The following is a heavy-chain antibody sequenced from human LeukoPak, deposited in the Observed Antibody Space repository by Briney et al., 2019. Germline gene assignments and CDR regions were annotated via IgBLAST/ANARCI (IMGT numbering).Heavy chain of an antibody. CDR1: GGSISSGGYY. V-gene: IGHV4-31*11. CDR3: AREGYGYVSY. J-gene: IGHJ4*02. CDR2: IYYSGST. D-gene: IGHD5-18*01. Sequence: PSETLSLTCAVSGGSISSGGYYWSWIRQHPGKGLEWIGYIYYSGSTYYNPSLKSRVTISVDTSKNQFSLKLSSVTAADTAVYYCAREGYGYVSYWGQGTLVTVSS.